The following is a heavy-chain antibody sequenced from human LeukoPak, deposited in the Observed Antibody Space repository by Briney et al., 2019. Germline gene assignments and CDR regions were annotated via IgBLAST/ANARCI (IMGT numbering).Heavy chain of an antibody. V-gene: IGHV3-30-3*01. CDR2: ISYDGSNK. D-gene: IGHD5-12*01. J-gene: IGHJ4*02. CDR1: GFTFSSYA. Sequence: GRSLRLSCAASGFTFSSYAMHWVRQAPGKGLEWVAVISYDGSNKYYADSVKGRFTISRDNSKNTLYLQMNSLRAEDTAVYYCARDLSYSGYDGSPSYYFDYWGQGTLVTVSS. CDR3: ARDLSYSGYDGSPSYYFDY.